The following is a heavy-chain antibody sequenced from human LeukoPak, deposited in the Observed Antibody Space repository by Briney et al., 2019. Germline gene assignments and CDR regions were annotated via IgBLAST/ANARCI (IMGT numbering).Heavy chain of an antibody. J-gene: IGHJ4*02. D-gene: IGHD5-24*01. CDR1: GGSVSSGSYY. CDR2: IYYSGST. V-gene: IGHV4-61*01. CDR3: ARGEEKGDGCSYFDY. Sequence: PSETLSLTCTVSGGSVSSGSYYWSWIRQPPGKGLEWIGYIYYSGSTNYNPSLKSRVTISVDTSKNQFSLKLSSVTAADTAVYYCARGEEKGDGCSYFDYWGQGTLVTVSS.